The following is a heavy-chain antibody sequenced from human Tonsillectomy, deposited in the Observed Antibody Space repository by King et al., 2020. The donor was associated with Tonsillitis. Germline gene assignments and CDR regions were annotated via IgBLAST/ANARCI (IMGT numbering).Heavy chain of an antibody. CDR1: GFTFSSYA. Sequence: VQLVESGGGLVQPGGSLRLSCAASGFTFSSYAMSWVRQAPGEGLEWVSAISGSGGSTYSADSVRGRFTISRDNSKNTLYLQMKSLGAEDTALYYCAKDFYGGIFEYWGQGTLVTVSS. J-gene: IGHJ4*02. CDR2: ISGSGGST. CDR3: AKDFYGGIFEY. D-gene: IGHD4-23*01. V-gene: IGHV3-23*04.